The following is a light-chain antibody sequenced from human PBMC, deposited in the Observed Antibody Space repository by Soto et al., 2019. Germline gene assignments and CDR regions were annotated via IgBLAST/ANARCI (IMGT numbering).Light chain of an antibody. J-gene: IGLJ3*02. Sequence: QPVLTQPPSASGTPGQRVTISCSGSSSNIGGNTVNWYQQLPGTAPKLLVYGSNQRPSGVPDRFSGSNSGTSAPLAISGLQSEDEADYYCATWDGSLNGWVFGGGTKVTVL. CDR2: GSN. CDR1: SSNIGGNT. CDR3: ATWDGSLNGWV. V-gene: IGLV1-44*01.